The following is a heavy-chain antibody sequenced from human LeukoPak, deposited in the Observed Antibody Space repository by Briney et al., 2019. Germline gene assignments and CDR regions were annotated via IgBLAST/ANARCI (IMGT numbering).Heavy chain of an antibody. CDR1: GGTFSSYA. CDR2: IIPILGIA. CDR3: ARVSGGYSYNFDY. V-gene: IGHV1-69*04. D-gene: IGHD5-18*01. J-gene: IGHJ4*02. Sequence: SSVKVSCKASGGTFSSYAISWVRQAPGQGLEWMGRIIPILGIANYAQKFQGRVTITADKSTSTAYMELSSLRSEDTAVYYCARVSGGYSYNFDYWGQGTLVTVSS.